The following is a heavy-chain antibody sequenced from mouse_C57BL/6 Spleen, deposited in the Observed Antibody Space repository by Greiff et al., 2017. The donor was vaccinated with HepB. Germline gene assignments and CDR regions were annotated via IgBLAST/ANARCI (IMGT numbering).Heavy chain of an antibody. Sequence: VQLQQSGAELAKPGASVKLSCKASGYTFTSYWMHWVKQRPGQGLEWIGYINPSSGYTKYNQKFKDKATLTADKSSSTAYMQLSSLTYEDSAVYYCARVITTVVAPFDYWGQSTTLTVSS. CDR1: GYTFTSYW. V-gene: IGHV1-7*01. CDR2: INPSSGYT. D-gene: IGHD1-1*01. J-gene: IGHJ2*01. CDR3: ARVITTVVAPFDY.